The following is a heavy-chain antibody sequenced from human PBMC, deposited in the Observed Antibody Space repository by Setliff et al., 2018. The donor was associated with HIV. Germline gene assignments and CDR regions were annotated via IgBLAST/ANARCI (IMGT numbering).Heavy chain of an antibody. D-gene: IGHD1-1*01. CDR1: AYSFTTFW. J-gene: IGHJ6*02. Sequence: GESLKISCKGSAYSFTTFWFAWVRQMPGKGLEWMGIIYPGDSDTTYSPSFQGQVTISVDKSISTAYLQWSSLKASDSAMYYCARQTVHTTHSLDFGSPNRDYYYGMDVWGQGTTVTVSS. CDR2: IYPGDSDT. V-gene: IGHV5-51*01. CDR3: ARQTVHTTHSLDFGSPNRDYYYGMDV.